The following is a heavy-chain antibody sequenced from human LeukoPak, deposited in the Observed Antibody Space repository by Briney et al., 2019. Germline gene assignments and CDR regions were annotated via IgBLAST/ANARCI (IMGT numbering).Heavy chain of an antibody. CDR3: ASYSSGWYLVDY. D-gene: IGHD6-19*01. CDR1: GGSISSYY. J-gene: IGHJ4*02. V-gene: IGHV4-59*08. CDR2: IYYSGTT. Sequence: PSETLSLTCSVSGGSISSYYWSWIRQPPGKGLEWIGYIYYSGTTNYNPSLRSRVTISVDTSKNQFSLKLSSVTAADTAVYYCASYSSGWYLVDYWGQGTLVTVSS.